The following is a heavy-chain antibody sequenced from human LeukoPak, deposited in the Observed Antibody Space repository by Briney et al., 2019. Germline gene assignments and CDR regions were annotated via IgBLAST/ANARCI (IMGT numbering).Heavy chain of an antibody. CDR1: GFTLRSYV. CDR3: AELGITMIGGV. V-gene: IGHV3-23*01. Sequence: GGSLRLSCVASGFTLRSYVMNWVRQTPGKGLEWVSSISGSGDSTFYADSVKGRFSISRDNAKNSLYLQMNSLRAEDTAVYYCAELGITMIGGVWGKGTTVTISS. CDR2: ISGSGDST. D-gene: IGHD3-10*02. J-gene: IGHJ6*04.